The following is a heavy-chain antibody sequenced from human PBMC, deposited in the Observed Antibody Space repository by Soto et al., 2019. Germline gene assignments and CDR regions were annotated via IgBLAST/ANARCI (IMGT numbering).Heavy chain of an antibody. D-gene: IGHD2-21*02. CDR1: GGSISSYY. CDR3: ARQMVVTPFHAFDI. CDR2: IYYSGST. J-gene: IGHJ3*02. Sequence: PSETLSLTCTVSGGSISSYYWSWIRQPPGKGLEWIGYIYYSGSTNYNPSLKSRVTISVDTSKNQFSLKLSSVTAADTAVYYCARQMVVTPFHAFDIWGQGTMVTVSS. V-gene: IGHV4-59*01.